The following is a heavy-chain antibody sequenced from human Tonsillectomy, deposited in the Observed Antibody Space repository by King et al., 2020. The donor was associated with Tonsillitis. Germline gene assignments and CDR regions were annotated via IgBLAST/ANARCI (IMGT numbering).Heavy chain of an antibody. CDR2: IDPSDSNT. V-gene: IGHV5-10-1*03. Sequence: VQLVESGAEVKKPGESLRISCKGSGYSFTSYWINWVRQMPGKGLEWMARIDPSDSNTNYSPSFQGHVTISADKSISTAYLQWSSLKASDTAMYYCARLPSSGVYFSFWGQGTLVTVSS. CDR1: GYSFTSYW. D-gene: IGHD1-26*01. J-gene: IGHJ4*02. CDR3: ARLPSSGVYFSF.